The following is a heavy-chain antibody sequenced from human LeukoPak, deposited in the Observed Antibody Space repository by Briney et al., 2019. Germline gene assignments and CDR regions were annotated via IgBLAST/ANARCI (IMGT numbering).Heavy chain of an antibody. J-gene: IGHJ4*02. Sequence: ASVKVSCKASGNTFTNYGFSWVRQAPGQGLEWMGWISAYNGNTNYAQKLQGRVTMTTDTSTSTAYMELRSLRSDDTAVYYCARVPPYYYAGDYWGQGTLVTVSS. V-gene: IGHV1-18*01. D-gene: IGHD3-10*01. CDR3: ARVPPYYYAGDY. CDR2: ISAYNGNT. CDR1: GNTFTNYG.